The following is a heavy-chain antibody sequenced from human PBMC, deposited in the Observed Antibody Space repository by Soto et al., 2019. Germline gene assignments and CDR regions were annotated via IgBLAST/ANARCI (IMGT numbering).Heavy chain of an antibody. CDR1: GFTFSSYS. D-gene: IGHD3-16*01. CDR3: ARDLHDYVSFRFDP. J-gene: IGHJ5*02. V-gene: IGHV3-21*01. CDR2: ISRSSSYI. Sequence: SLRLSCAASGFTFSSYSMNWVRRAPGKGLEWVSSISRSSSYIYYADSVKGRFTISRDNAKNSLYLQMNSLRAEDTAVYYCARDLHDYVSFRFDPWGQGTLVTVSS.